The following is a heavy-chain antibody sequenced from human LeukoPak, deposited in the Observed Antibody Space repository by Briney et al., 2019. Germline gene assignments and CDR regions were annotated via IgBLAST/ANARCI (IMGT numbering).Heavy chain of an antibody. Sequence: GGSLRLSCAASGFIVSSNYKRWGRQAPGKGLEWGLVIYRGGTTYYADSVKGRFTISRDNRKNTLYLQMNSLRAEDTAVYYCARTRTYSYDSSGHYYPTHFDYWGQGTLVTVSS. J-gene: IGHJ4*02. V-gene: IGHV3-66*01. CDR1: GFIVSSNY. CDR2: IYRGGTT. CDR3: ARTRTYSYDSSGHYYPTHFDY. D-gene: IGHD3-22*01.